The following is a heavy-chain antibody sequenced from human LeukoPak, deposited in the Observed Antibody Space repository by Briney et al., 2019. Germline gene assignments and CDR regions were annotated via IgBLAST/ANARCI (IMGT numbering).Heavy chain of an antibody. D-gene: IGHD3-3*01. V-gene: IGHV3-53*01. J-gene: IGHJ4*02. CDR3: ARNRVIFGVVITYYFDY. Sequence: PGGSLRLSRAASGFTVSSDYMSWVRQAPGKGLEWVSITYSDGHTYYADSVKGRFTISRDNSMNTLYLQMNGLRAEDTAVYYCARNRVIFGVVITYYFDYWGQGTLVTVSS. CDR2: TYSDGHT. CDR1: GFTVSSDY.